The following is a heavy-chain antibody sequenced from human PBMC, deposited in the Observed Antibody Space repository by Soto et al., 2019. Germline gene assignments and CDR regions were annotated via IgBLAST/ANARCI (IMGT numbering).Heavy chain of an antibody. CDR3: AKDFKVSGGHYGSLNYYYGMDV. V-gene: IGHV3-30*18. J-gene: IGHJ6*02. CDR2: ISYDGILK. Sequence: PGGSLRLSCAASGFTFRAFGMPWVRQAPGKGLEWVAIISYDGILKYYADSVKGRFTISRDTSKGALYLQMNSLRPEDTAVYYCAKDFKVSGGHYGSLNYYYGMDVWGQGTTVTVSS. D-gene: IGHD3-10*01. CDR1: GFTFRAFG.